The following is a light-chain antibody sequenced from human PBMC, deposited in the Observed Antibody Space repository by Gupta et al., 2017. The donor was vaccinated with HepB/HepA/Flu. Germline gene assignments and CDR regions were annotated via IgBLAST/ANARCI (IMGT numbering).Light chain of an antibody. CDR1: QEIGRG. Sequence: VMTQSPDILSVSPGERATLSCRAGQEIGRGLAWYQQKPGQAPRLLIYAASTRAADYPARFSGVGFGTDFVLTISGRQAEDSAVYYCQKQRSRYWVFVRGTXVEVK. CDR2: AAS. V-gene: IGKV3D-15*01. J-gene: IGKJ1*01. CDR3: QKQRSRYWV.